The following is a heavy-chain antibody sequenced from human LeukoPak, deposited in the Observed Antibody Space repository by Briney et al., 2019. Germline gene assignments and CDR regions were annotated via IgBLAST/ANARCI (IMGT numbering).Heavy chain of an antibody. CDR2: INPNSGGT. CDR3: ARGVYGSSEYFQH. CDR1: GYTFSAYY. D-gene: IGHD6-6*01. J-gene: IGHJ1*01. V-gene: IGHV1-2*02. Sequence: ASVKVSCKPSGYTFSAYYIHWVRQAPGQGLEWLGWINPNSGGTNYAQEFQGRVTMTRDTSIGTAYMELSRLRSDGTAVYYCARGVYGSSEYFQHWGQGTLVTVSS.